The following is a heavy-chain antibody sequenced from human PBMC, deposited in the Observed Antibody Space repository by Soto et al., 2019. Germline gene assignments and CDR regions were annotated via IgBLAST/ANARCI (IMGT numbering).Heavy chain of an antibody. Sequence: EVQLVESGGGLVQPGGSLRLSCAASGFTFSSYWMHWVRQAPGKGLVWVSRINSDGSSTSYADSVKGRVTISRDNAKITLYLQTNSLRAEDTAVYYCARDEAAQSDFDYWGQGTLVSVSS. CDR3: ARDEAAQSDFDY. CDR2: INSDGSST. CDR1: GFTFSSYW. J-gene: IGHJ4*02. V-gene: IGHV3-74*01.